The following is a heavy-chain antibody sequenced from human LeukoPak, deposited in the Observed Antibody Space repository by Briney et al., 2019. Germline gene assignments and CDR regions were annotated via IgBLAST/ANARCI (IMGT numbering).Heavy chain of an antibody. CDR1: GFTFTNYS. D-gene: IGHD6-19*01. V-gene: IGHV3-21*05. J-gene: IGHJ5*02. CDR2: ITSSSTYI. CDR3: ARDSSGWYHWFDP. Sequence: PGGSLRLSCSASGFTFTNYSMNWVRQAPGKGLQWVSYITSSSTYIYYADSVKGRFTISRDNAKNSLYLQMNSLRAEDTAVYYCARDSSGWYHWFDPWGQGTLVTVSS.